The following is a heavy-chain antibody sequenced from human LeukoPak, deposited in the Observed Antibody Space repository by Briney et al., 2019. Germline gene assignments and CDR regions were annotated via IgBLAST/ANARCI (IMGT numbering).Heavy chain of an antibody. V-gene: IGHV4-61*02. CDR2: IYTSVST. Sequence: SETLSLTCTVSGGSISSGSYYWSWIRQPAGKGLEWIGRIYTSVSTNYNPSLKSRVTISVDTSKNQFSLKLSSVTAADTAVYYCARVTIWSGYYDYWGQGTLVTVSS. CDR3: ARVTIWSGYYDY. CDR1: GGSISSGSYY. D-gene: IGHD3-3*01. J-gene: IGHJ4*02.